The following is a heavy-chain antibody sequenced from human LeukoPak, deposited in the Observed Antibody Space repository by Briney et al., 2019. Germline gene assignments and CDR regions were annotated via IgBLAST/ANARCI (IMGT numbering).Heavy chain of an antibody. CDR3: ARSFSTVAGRYYYYYMDV. Sequence: PSETLSLTCTVSGGSISSSSYYWGWIRQPPGKGLEWIGSIYYRGSTYYNPSLKSRVTISVDTSKNQFSLKLSSVTAADTAVYYCARSFSTVAGRYYYYYMDVWGKGTTVTVSS. V-gene: IGHV4-39*07. D-gene: IGHD4-23*01. J-gene: IGHJ6*03. CDR1: GGSISSSSYY. CDR2: IYYRGST.